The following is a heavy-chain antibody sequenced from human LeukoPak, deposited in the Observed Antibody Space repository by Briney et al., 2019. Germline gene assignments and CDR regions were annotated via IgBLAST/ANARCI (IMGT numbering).Heavy chain of an antibody. CDR3: ARDSWDYIAMDV. D-gene: IGHD4/OR15-4a*01. CDR2: VHHTGSA. Sequence: PSETPSLTCTVSGISLSTYYWSWVRQPPGKGLEWIGYVHHTGSADYNPSLKSRVTISLDMSKSQFSLKLTSATAADTAVYYCARDSWDYIAMDVWGPGTTVTVSS. CDR1: GISLSTYY. V-gene: IGHV4-59*01. J-gene: IGHJ6*02.